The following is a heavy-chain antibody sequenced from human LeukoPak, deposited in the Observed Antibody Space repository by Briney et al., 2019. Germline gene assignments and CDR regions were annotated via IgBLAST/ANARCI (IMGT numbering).Heavy chain of an antibody. CDR2: IYYSGTT. CDR3: ARDGTYYYAFDI. D-gene: IGHD3-10*01. V-gene: IGHV4-59*12. CDR1: GFTFSSYE. J-gene: IGHJ3*02. Sequence: GSLRLSCAASGFTFSSYEMNWVRQPPGKGLEWIGYIYYSGTTYYNPSLKSRVTISVDTSKNQFSLKLSSVTAADTAVYYCARDGTYYYAFDIWGQGTMVTVSS.